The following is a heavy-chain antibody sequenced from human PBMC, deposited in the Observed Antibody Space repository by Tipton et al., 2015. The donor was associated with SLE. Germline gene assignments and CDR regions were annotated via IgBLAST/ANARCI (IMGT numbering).Heavy chain of an antibody. Sequence: SLRLSCAASGFTFHNYWMHWVRQAPGKGLVWVSRLSTDGSVTTYADSVKGRPTISRDNAKNTLYLQMRSLRVEDTGIYYCARAPTISVAGTTDPFGMDVWGPGTRVTVSS. D-gene: IGHD6-19*01. CDR1: GFTFHNYW. V-gene: IGHV3-74*01. CDR2: LSTDGSVT. J-gene: IGHJ6*02. CDR3: ARAPTISVAGTTDPFGMDV.